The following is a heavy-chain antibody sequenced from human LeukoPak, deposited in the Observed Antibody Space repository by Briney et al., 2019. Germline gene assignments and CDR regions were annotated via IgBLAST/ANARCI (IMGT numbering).Heavy chain of an antibody. J-gene: IGHJ6*04. CDR2: FDPEDGET. CDR3: ATGTGDCSSPSCHPPFYYYGMDV. D-gene: IGHD2-2*01. V-gene: IGHV1-24*01. CDR1: GYTLTELS. Sequence: ASVKVSCKVSGYTLTELSMHWVRQAPGKGLEWMGGFDPEDGETIYAQKFQGRVTMTEDTSTDTAYMELSSLRSEDTAVYYCATGTGDCSSPSCHPPFYYYGMDVWGKGTTVTVSS.